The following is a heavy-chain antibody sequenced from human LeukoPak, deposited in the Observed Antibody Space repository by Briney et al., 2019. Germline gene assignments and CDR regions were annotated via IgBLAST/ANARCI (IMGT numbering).Heavy chain of an antibody. CDR2: INLNTGGT. CDR3: ASGDYGDPPLNY. CDR1: GYTFTGYF. D-gene: IGHD4/OR15-4a*01. V-gene: IGHV1-2*02. Sequence: ASVKVSCKASGYTFTGYFVHWVRQAPGQGLQWMGWINLNTGGTNYAQKFQGRVTMTRDTSISTAYMELSRLRSDDTAVYYCASGDYGDPPLNYWGQGTLVTVSS. J-gene: IGHJ4*02.